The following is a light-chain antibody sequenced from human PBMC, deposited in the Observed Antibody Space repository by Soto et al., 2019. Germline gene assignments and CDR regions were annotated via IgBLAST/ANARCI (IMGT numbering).Light chain of an antibody. CDR3: MQGTHWPPYT. V-gene: IGKV2-30*01. J-gene: IGKJ2*01. CDR2: QAS. CDR1: QSLVYRDGIAY. Sequence: DVVMTQSPLSLPVTLGQPASISCRSSQSLVYRDGIAYLNWFHQRPGQSPRRLIYQASHRSSGXPXRXXGSGSGTEFTLKISRVEAADVGVYYCMQGTHWPPYTFGQGTRLEIK.